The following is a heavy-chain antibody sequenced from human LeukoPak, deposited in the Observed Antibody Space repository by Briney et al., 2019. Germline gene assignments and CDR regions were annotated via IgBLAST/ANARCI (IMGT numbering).Heavy chain of an antibody. Sequence: PGGSLRLSCAASGFTFSSYNMNWVRQAPGKGLEWVSSITSTGSYTFYADSVKGRFTISRDNAENSPYLQMNSLRAEDTAIYYCARDPYSGSYGDSYYYYMDVWGKGTTVTISS. CDR2: ITSTGSYT. V-gene: IGHV3-21*01. CDR3: ARDPYSGSYGDSYYYYMDV. J-gene: IGHJ6*03. CDR1: GFTFSSYN. D-gene: IGHD1-26*01.